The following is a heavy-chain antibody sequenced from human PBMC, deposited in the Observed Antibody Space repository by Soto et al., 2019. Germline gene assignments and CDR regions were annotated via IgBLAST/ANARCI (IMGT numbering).Heavy chain of an antibody. Sequence: PGGSLRLSCAASGFSFSSLAMNWVRQAPGKGLEWVSTISAIGTYYADSVKGRFTISRDNSKNTLYLQMNSLTAEDKAVYYCVKGLYFVDYWGQGILVTVS. CDR3: VKGLYFVDY. CDR1: GFSFSSLA. V-gene: IGHV3-23*01. CDR2: ISAIGT. D-gene: IGHD2-8*01. J-gene: IGHJ4*02.